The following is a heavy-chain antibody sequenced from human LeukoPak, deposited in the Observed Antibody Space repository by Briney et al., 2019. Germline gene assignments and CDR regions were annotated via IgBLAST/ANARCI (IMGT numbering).Heavy chain of an antibody. CDR1: EFTFRSYA. D-gene: IGHD2-2*01. J-gene: IGHJ4*02. V-gene: IGHV3-23*01. Sequence: GGSLRLSCAASEFTFRSYAMNWVRQVPGKGLEWVSGISGSGVGTYYADSVKGRFTISRDNSKNTMYLQMNSLRAEDTATYYCAKGPVVPVATYYFDCWGQGTLVTVSS. CDR3: AKGPVVPVATYYFDC. CDR2: ISGSGVGT.